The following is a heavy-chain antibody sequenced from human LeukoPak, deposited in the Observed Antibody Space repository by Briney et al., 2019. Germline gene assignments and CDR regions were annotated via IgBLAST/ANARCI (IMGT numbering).Heavy chain of an antibody. CDR2: ILNGGKT. J-gene: IGHJ4*02. V-gene: IGHV4-59*11. CDR1: GGSISRHY. CDR3: ARSPDSDRLDY. D-gene: IGHD3-22*01. Sequence: SETLSLTCSVSGGSISRHYWSWIRQPPGKGLEWIGNILNGGKTHYHPSLKSRVTISGDTSKDQFSLKLSSVTAADTAVYYCARSPDSDRLDYWGQGTLVTLSS.